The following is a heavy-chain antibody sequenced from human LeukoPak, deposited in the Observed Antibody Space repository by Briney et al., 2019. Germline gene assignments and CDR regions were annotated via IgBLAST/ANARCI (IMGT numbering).Heavy chain of an antibody. CDR1: GFTFSSYS. CDR2: ISSSSSFI. Sequence: PGGSLRLSCAASGFTFSSYSMNWVCQAPGKGLEWVSSISSSSSFIYSADSVKGRFTISRDNAKNSLYLQMNSLRAEDTAVYYCAREEVVAATPLGYWGQGTLVTVSS. CDR3: AREEVVAATPLGY. V-gene: IGHV3-21*01. J-gene: IGHJ4*02. D-gene: IGHD2-15*01.